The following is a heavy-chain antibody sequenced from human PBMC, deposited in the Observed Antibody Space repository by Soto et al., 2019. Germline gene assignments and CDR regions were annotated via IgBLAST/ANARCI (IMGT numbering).Heavy chain of an antibody. CDR3: AKSSSWYGGGFAFDY. J-gene: IGHJ4*02. Sequence: GGSLRLSCAASGFTFSSYSMNWVRQAPGKGLEWVSYISSSSSTIYYADSVKGRFTISRDNAKNSLYLQMNSLRAEDTAVYYCAKSSSWYGGGFAFDYWGQGTLVTVSS. D-gene: IGHD6-13*01. CDR1: GFTFSSYS. V-gene: IGHV3-48*01. CDR2: ISSSSSTI.